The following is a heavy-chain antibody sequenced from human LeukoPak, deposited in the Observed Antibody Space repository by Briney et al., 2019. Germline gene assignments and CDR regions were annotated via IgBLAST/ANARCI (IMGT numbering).Heavy chain of an antibody. D-gene: IGHD4-17*01. Sequence: SETLSLTCTVSGGSISSSSYYWGWIRQPPGKGLEWIGSIYYSGSTYYNPSLKSRVTISVDTSKNHFSLKLSSVTAADTAVYYCARRASTPTKRGYGDYEARNAFDIWGQGTMVTVSS. CDR3: ARRASTPTKRGYGDYEARNAFDI. CDR1: GGSISSSSYY. J-gene: IGHJ3*02. CDR2: IYYSGST. V-gene: IGHV4-39*01.